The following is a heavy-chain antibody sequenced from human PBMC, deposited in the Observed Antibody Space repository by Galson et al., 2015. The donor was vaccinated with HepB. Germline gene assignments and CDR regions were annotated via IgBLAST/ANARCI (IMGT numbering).Heavy chain of an antibody. J-gene: IGHJ4*02. CDR3: ARDHNRDSGSYYTPFDY. CDR2: IWYDGSNK. D-gene: IGHD1-26*01. CDR1: GFTFSSYG. Sequence: SLRLSCAASGFTFSSYGMHWVRQAPGKGLEWVAVIWYDGSNKYYADSVKGRFTISRDNSKNTLYLQMNSLRTEDTAVYYCARDHNRDSGSYYTPFDYWGQGTLVTVSS. V-gene: IGHV3-33*01.